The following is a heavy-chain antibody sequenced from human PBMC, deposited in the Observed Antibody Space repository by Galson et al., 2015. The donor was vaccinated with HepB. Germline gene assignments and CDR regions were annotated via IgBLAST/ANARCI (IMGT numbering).Heavy chain of an antibody. D-gene: IGHD1-26*01. CDR2: TYYRSKWYS. V-gene: IGHV6-1*01. CDR3: TREVDRLESGNYLRYFDP. CDR1: GDSVSNNNAA. Sequence: CAISGDSVSNNNAAWNWIRQSPSRGLEWLGRTYYRSKWYSDYAVSVKSRITINPDTSKNQFSLHLNSVTPEDTAVYYCTREVDRLESGNYLRYFDPWGQGTQVTVSS. J-gene: IGHJ5*02.